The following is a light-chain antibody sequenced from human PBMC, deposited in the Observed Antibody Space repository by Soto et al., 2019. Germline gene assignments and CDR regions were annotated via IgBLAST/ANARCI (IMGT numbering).Light chain of an antibody. Sequence: EIVLTQSPGTLSLSPGERATLSCRASQSISSSYLAWYQQKPGQAPRLLIYGASSRATGIPDRFSGSGSGTDFTLTISRLEPVDFAVYYCQQYGSSPFGGGTKVEIK. J-gene: IGKJ4*01. CDR3: QQYGSSP. CDR1: QSISSSY. CDR2: GAS. V-gene: IGKV3-20*01.